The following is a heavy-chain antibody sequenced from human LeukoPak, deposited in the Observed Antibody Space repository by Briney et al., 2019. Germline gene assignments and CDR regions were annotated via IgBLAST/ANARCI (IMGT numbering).Heavy chain of an antibody. CDR1: GGXVSSGSYY. V-gene: IGHV4-61*03. CDR2: IYHSGTT. D-gene: IGHD4-17*01. J-gene: IGHJ3*02. Sequence: SETLSLTCTVSGGXVSSGSYYWTWIRQPPGKGLEWIGYIYHSGTTNYNPSLKSRVTISVDKSKNHFSLKLSSVTTADTAVYYCARESADYAAGGDAFDIWGQGTMVTVSS. CDR3: ARESADYAAGGDAFDI.